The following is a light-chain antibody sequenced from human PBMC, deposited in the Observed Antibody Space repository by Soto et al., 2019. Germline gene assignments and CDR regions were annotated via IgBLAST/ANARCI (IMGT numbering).Light chain of an antibody. J-gene: IGLJ1*01. V-gene: IGLV1-40*01. CDR2: DNN. CDR3: QSYDYSLSAHYV. Sequence: QSVLTQPPSVSGSPGQSVTIACRWISSSIGAGYDVHWYQQLPGTAPKLLIYDNNNRPSGVPGRFSGSKSGTSASLAITGLQAEDEADYYCQSYDYSLSAHYVFGAGTKVTVL. CDR1: SSSIGAGYD.